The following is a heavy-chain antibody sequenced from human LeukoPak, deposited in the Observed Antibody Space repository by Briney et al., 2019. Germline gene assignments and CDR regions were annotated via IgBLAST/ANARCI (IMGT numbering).Heavy chain of an antibody. V-gene: IGHV1-2*02. CDR3: ARDTTMITYWFDP. Sequence: ASVKVSCKASGYTFTSYGISWVRQAPGQGLEWMGWINPNSGGTTYAQKFQGRVTMTRDTSVSTAYMELNRLRSDDTGVYYCARDTTMITYWFDPWGQGTLVTVSS. J-gene: IGHJ5*02. D-gene: IGHD5-18*01. CDR2: INPNSGGT. CDR1: GYTFTSYG.